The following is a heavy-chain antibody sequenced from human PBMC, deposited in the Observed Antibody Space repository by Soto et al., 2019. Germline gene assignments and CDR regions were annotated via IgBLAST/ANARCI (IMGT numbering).Heavy chain of an antibody. CDR1: GYSFTSYW. J-gene: IGHJ6*02. Sequence: GESLKISCKGSGYSFTSYWISWVRQMPGKGLEWMGRIDPSDSYTNYSPSFQGHVTISADKSISTAYLQWSSLKASDTAMYYCARTFGAPKFKEKSGYYYGMDVWGQGTTVTVSS. V-gene: IGHV5-10-1*01. D-gene: IGHD3-16*01. CDR3: ARTFGAPKFKEKSGYYYGMDV. CDR2: IDPSDSYT.